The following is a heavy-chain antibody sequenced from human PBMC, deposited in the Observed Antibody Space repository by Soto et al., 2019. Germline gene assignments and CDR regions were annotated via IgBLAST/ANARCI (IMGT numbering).Heavy chain of an antibody. CDR1: GFKFSNYA. Sequence: GGSLRLSCAASGFKFSNYAMNWVRQAPGKGLEWVSTISSNSAYIYYTDALRGRFTISRDNAKNSLHLQMNSLRAEDTAVYYCTRDASRDSSARGWFDPWGPGTLVTVSS. V-gene: IGHV3-21*01. J-gene: IGHJ5*02. D-gene: IGHD6-13*01. CDR3: TRDASRDSSARGWFDP. CDR2: ISSNSAYI.